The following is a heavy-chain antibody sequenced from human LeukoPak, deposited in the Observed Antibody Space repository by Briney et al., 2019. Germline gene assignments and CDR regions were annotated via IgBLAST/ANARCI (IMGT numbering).Heavy chain of an antibody. V-gene: IGHV3-15*05. Sequence: GGSLRLSCAASGFTFSSYGMHWVRQAPGKGLEWVGHIKIKTDGGTADYAAPVKDRFTFSRDFSRNTLYLQMNSLETEDTAMYYCATGPHWGQGTLVTVSS. CDR1: GFTFSSYG. CDR2: IKIKTDGGTA. CDR3: ATGPH. J-gene: IGHJ4*02.